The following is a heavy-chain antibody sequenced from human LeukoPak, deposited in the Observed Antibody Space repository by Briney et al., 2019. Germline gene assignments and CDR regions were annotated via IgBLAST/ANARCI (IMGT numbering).Heavy chain of an antibody. D-gene: IGHD6-19*01. CDR2: INQSGRT. CDR3: ATKYSVAVAANPPYFDY. J-gene: IGHJ4*02. V-gene: IGHV4-34*01. CDR1: GGSFSGYY. Sequence: SETLSLTCGVYGGSFSGYYWSWIRQSPGRGLEWIGEINQSGRTNYNPSLKSRVTISVDTSKNQFSLKLSPVTAADTGVYYCATKYSVAVAANPPYFDYWGQGTLVTVCS.